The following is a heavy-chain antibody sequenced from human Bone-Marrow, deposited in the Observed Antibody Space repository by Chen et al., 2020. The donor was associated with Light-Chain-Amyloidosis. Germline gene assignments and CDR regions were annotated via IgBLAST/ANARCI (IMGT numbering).Heavy chain of an antibody. CDR2: VRQDVSEK. J-gene: IGHJ4*02. CDR3: ARDRTLFGVAQYYFDY. Sequence: DVRLVESGGGLVQPGGSLRLSCADYGFTSSHYWRSWVRPSPGKGLEWVANVRQDVSEKDYAASVKGRFTISRDDAKNSVYLQMNNLRAEDTAVYYCARDRTLFGVAQYYFDYWGQGTRVTVSS. D-gene: IGHD3-3*01. CDR1: GFTSSHYW. V-gene: IGHV3-7*03.